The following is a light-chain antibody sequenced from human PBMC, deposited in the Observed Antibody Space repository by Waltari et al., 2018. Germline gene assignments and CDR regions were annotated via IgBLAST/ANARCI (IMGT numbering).Light chain of an antibody. CDR2: LNRDGSH. CDR1: SGHSNYA. V-gene: IGLV4-69*01. Sequence: QLVLTQSPSASASLGASVKLTCTLSSGHSNYAIAWPQQQPKKGTRDLMKLNRDGSHTQGDGIPDRVSGSSSGAERFLTISSLQSEDEGDYYCQTWDTDIHVVFGGGTKLIVL. J-gene: IGLJ2*01. CDR3: QTWDTDIHVV.